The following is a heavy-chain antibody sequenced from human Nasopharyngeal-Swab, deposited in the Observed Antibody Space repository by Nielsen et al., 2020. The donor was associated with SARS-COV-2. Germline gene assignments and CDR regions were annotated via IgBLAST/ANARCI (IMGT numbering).Heavy chain of an antibody. D-gene: IGHD2-15*01. J-gene: IGHJ5*02. V-gene: IGHV5-10-1*01. CDR2: IDPSDPYT. CDR3: ARQALYCSGGSCYWWFDP. Sequence: GESLKISCKGSGYSFTSYWISWVRQMPGKGLEWVGRIDPSDPYTNYSPSFQGHVTISADKSISTAYLQWSSLKASDTAMYYCARQALYCSGGSCYWWFDPWGQGTLVTVSS. CDR1: GYSFTSYW.